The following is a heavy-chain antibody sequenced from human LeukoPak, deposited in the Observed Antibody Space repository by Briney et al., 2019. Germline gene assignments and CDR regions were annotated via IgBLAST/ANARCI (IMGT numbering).Heavy chain of an antibody. J-gene: IGHJ4*02. Sequence: GASVKVSCKASGGTFSNYAITWVRQAPGQGLEWMGGIVPIFGTTNYAQKFQGRVTIIADESTSTAYMELSSLRSEDTAMYHCARAYGSGFDYWGQGTLVTVSS. V-gene: IGHV1-69*13. CDR1: GGTFSNYA. D-gene: IGHD3-10*01. CDR3: ARAYGSGFDY. CDR2: IVPIFGTT.